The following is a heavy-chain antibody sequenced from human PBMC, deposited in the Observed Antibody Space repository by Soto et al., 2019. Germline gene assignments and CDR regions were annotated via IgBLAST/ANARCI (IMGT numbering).Heavy chain of an antibody. CDR3: ARLNRAMHNYYYYMDV. J-gene: IGHJ6*03. Sequence: QLQLQESGPGLVKPSETLSLTCTVSGGSISSSSYYWGWIRQPPGKGLEWIGTIYYSGNTYYNPSLKSRVTISVDTSKNQFSLKLSSVTAADTAVYYCARLNRAMHNYYYYMDVWGKGTTVTVSS. V-gene: IGHV4-39*01. CDR2: IYYSGNT. CDR1: GGSISSSSYY. D-gene: IGHD3-16*02.